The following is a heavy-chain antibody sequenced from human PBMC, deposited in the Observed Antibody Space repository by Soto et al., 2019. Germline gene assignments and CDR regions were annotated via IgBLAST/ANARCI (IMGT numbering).Heavy chain of an antibody. J-gene: IGHJ3*02. CDR3: VREGRSSTSCNTGCAFDI. CDR2: ISRSGNTM. V-gene: IGHV3-11*01. D-gene: IGHD2-2*02. Sequence: VGSLRLSCAASGFTSWDYDMSWIRQAPGKGLEWVSYISRSGNTMYYGDYVKGRFTISRDNAENSVFLQMTSLRAEDTAVYYCVREGRSSTSCNTGCAFDIWGQGTMVTVSS. CDR1: GFTSWDYD.